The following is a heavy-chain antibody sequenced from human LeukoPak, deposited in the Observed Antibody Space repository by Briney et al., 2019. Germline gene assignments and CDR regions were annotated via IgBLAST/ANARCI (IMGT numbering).Heavy chain of an antibody. CDR1: GFTFDDFA. V-gene: IGHV3-9*01. CDR2: ITWDSASI. J-gene: IGHJ3*02. CDR3: AKDNKFRSPGDACDM. Sequence: GGSLRLSCAASGFTFDDFAMYWVRQPPGKGLEWVSSITWDSASIDYTDSVKGRVTISRDNAKNSLYLQMNTLRPEDTAFYFCAKDNKFRSPGDACDMWGQGTKVTVSS. D-gene: IGHD3-3*01.